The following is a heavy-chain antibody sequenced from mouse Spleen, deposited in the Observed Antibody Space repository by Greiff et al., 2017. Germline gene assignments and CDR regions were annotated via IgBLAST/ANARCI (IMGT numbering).Heavy chain of an antibody. CDR3: ARQRDYDRYYAMDY. V-gene: IGHV5-15*01. CDR2: ISNLAYSI. CDR1: GFTFSDYG. D-gene: IGHD2-4*01. Sequence: EVKLVESGGGLVKPGGSLKLSCAASGFTFSDYGMAWVRQAPGKGPEWVAFISNLAYSIYYADTVTGRFTISRENAKNTLYLEMSSLRSEDTAMYYCARQRDYDRYYAMDYWGQGTSVTVSS. J-gene: IGHJ4*01.